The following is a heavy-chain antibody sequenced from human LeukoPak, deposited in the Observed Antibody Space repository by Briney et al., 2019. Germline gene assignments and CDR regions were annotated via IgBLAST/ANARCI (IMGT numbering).Heavy chain of an antibody. CDR1: GFTFSSYW. D-gene: IGHD3-22*01. CDR3: AREPPNEYYYDSSGYYTY. CDR2: INSDGSST. Sequence: GGSLRLSCAASGFTFSSYWMHWVRQAPGKGLVWVSRINSDGSSTSYADSVKGRFTISRDNAKNTLYLQMNSLRAEDTAVYYCAREPPNEYYYDSSGYYTYWGQGTLVTVSS. J-gene: IGHJ4*02. V-gene: IGHV3-74*01.